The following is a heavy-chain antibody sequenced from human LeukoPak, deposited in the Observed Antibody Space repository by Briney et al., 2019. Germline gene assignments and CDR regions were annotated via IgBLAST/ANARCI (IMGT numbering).Heavy chain of an antibody. J-gene: IGHJ3*02. CDR2: ISSSSSYI. CDR3: ARDGSSRFWDTAMSYDAFDI. CDR1: GFTFSSYS. D-gene: IGHD5-18*01. Sequence: PGGSLRLSCAASGFTFSSYSMNWVRQAPGKGLEWVSSISSSSSYIYYADSVKGRFTISRDNAKNSLYLQMNSLRAEDTAVYYCARDGSSRFWDTAMSYDAFDIWGQGTMVTVSS. V-gene: IGHV3-21*01.